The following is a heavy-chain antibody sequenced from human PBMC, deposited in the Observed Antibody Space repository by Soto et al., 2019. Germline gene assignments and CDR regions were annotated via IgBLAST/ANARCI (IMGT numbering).Heavy chain of an antibody. Sequence: QVQLVESGGGVVQPGRSLRLSCEASGFTFSSYGMHWVRQAPGKGLEWVAVIWYDGSNKYYADSVKGRFTISRDNSKNTLYLQMNSLRAEDTAVYYCAGGGGAFDIWGQGTMVTVSS. CDR1: GFTFSSYG. CDR2: IWYDGSNK. D-gene: IGHD2-15*01. CDR3: AGGGGAFDI. V-gene: IGHV3-33*01. J-gene: IGHJ3*02.